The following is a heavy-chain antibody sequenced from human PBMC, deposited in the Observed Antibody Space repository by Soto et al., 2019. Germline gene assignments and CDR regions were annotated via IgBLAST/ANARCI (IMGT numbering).Heavy chain of an antibody. J-gene: IGHJ6*02. CDR1: GGSISSYY. D-gene: IGHD6-6*01. Sequence: SETLSLTCTVSGGSISSYYWSWIRQPPGKGLEWIGYIYYSGSTNYNPSLKSRVTISVDTSKNQFSLKLSSVTAADTAVYYCARDQSIAASPLGFLDYYYGMDVWGQGTRVTVSS. V-gene: IGHV4-59*01. CDR3: ARDQSIAASPLGFLDYYYGMDV. CDR2: IYYSGST.